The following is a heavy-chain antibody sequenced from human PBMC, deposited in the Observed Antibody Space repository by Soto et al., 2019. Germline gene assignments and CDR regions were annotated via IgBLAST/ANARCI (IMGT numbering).Heavy chain of an antibody. Sequence: GGSLRLSCAASRFTFSSYSMNWVRQAPGKGLEWVSYISSSSSTIYYADSVKGRFTISRDNAKNSLYPQMNSLRAEDTAVYYCARDPPYSSTPIDYWGQGTLVTVSS. CDR2: ISSSSSTI. V-gene: IGHV3-48*04. CDR3: ARDPPYSSTPIDY. D-gene: IGHD6-13*01. CDR1: RFTFSSYS. J-gene: IGHJ4*02.